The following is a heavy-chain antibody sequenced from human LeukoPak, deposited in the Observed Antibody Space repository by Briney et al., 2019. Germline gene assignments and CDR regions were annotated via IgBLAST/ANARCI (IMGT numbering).Heavy chain of an antibody. J-gene: IGHJ4*02. D-gene: IGHD4-23*01. CDR3: ARGMTTVAREGY. CDR1: GYTFTGYY. Sequence: ASVKVSCNASGYTFTGYYMHWVRQAPGQGLEWMGWINPNSGGTNYAQKFQGRVTMTRDTSISTAYMELSRLRSDDTAVYYCARGMTTVAREGYWGQGTLVTVSS. V-gene: IGHV1-2*02. CDR2: INPNSGGT.